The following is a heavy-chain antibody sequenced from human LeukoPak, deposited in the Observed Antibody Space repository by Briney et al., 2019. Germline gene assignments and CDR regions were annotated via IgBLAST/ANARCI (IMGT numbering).Heavy chain of an antibody. CDR3: ARLPTSWFDP. CDR2: IYYSGIT. CDR1: GGSISSYY. J-gene: IGHJ5*02. Sequence: SETLSLTCTVSGGSISSYYWSWIRQPPGKGLEWIGYIYYSGITNYNPSLKTRVTISVDTSKNQFSLKLSSVTAADTAVYYCARLPTSWFDPWGQGSLVTVSS. V-gene: IGHV4-59*08.